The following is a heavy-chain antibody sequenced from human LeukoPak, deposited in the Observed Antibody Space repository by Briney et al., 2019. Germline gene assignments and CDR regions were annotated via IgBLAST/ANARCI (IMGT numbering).Heavy chain of an antibody. V-gene: IGHV4-30-4*08. CDR3: ARTPILERLGTDY. CDR1: GGSISSGDYY. J-gene: IGHJ4*02. CDR2: IYDSGST. Sequence: PSETLSLTCTVSGGSISSGDYYWSWIRQPPGKGRDWIGYIYDSGSTYYNPSLRSRVTISVDTSKTQFALKLSSVTAADTAVYYCARTPILERLGTDYWGQGTLVTVSS. D-gene: IGHD3-3*01.